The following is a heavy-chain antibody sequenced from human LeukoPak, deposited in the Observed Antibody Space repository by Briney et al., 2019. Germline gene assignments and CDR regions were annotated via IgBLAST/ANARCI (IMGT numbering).Heavy chain of an antibody. Sequence: ASVTVSFTFSAYTLTELSMHWGRQAPGKGLEWMGGFDPEDGETIYAQKFQGRVTMTEDTSTATAYMDLSSLRSEDTAVYYCATVQLLFTWFDPWGQGTLVTVSS. CDR1: AYTLTELS. J-gene: IGHJ5*02. CDR2: FDPEDGET. V-gene: IGHV1-24*01. D-gene: IGHD2-2*01. CDR3: ATVQLLFTWFDP.